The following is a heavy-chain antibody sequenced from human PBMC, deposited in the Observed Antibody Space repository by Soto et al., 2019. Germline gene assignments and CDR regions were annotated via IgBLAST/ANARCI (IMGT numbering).Heavy chain of an antibody. Sequence: ASVKVSFKASGYTFTSYGISWVRQAPGQGLEWMGWISAYNGNTNYAQKLQGRVTMTTDTSTSTAHMELRSLRSDDTAVYYCARETGLKTQYSSSYYYYYGMDVWGQGTTVTVSS. V-gene: IGHV1-18*01. CDR3: ARETGLKTQYSSSYYYYYGMDV. CDR1: GYTFTSYG. CDR2: ISAYNGNT. D-gene: IGHD6-6*01. J-gene: IGHJ6*02.